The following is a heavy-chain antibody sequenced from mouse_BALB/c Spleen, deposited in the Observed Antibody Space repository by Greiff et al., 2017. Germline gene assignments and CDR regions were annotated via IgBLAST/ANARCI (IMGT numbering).Heavy chain of an antibody. D-gene: IGHD2-3*01. CDR2: INPSNGGT. J-gene: IGHJ3*01. CDR3: TTHYDGYFAY. CDR1: GYTFTSYY. V-gene: IGHV1S81*02. Sequence: VQLQQPGAELVKPGASVKLSCKASGYTFTSYYMYWVKQRPGQGLEWIGGINPSNGGTNCNEKFKSKATLTVDKSSSTAYMQLSSLTSEDSAVYYCTTHYDGYFAYWGQGTLVTVSA.